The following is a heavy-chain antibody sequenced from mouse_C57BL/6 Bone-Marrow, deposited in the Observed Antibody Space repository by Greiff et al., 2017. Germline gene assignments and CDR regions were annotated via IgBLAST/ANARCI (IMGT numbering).Heavy chain of an antibody. Sequence: DVHLVESGGGLVQPKGSLKLSCAASGFSFNTYAMNWVRQAPRKGLEWVARIRSKSNNYATYYADSVKDRFTISRDDSESMLYLQMNNLKTEDTAMYYCVRQGDYYKGGYFVYWGQGTPLTVSA. J-gene: IGHJ2*01. CDR1: GFSFNTYA. V-gene: IGHV10-1*01. CDR3: VRQGDYYKGGYFVY. D-gene: IGHD2-12*01. CDR2: IRSKSNNYAT.